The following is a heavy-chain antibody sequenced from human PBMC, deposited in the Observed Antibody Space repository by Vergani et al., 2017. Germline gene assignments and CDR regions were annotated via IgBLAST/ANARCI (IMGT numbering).Heavy chain of an antibody. V-gene: IGHV4-39*02. CDR2: IYYSGST. J-gene: IGHJ3*02. CDR1: GGSISSSSYY. CDR3: AGENDAFDI. Sequence: QLQLQESGPGLVKPSETLSLTCTVSGGSISSSSYYWGWIRQPPGKWLEWIGSIYYSGSTYNNPSLKIRVTISVDTSKNQFSLKLSSVTAADTAVYYWAGENDAFDIWGQGTLVTVSS.